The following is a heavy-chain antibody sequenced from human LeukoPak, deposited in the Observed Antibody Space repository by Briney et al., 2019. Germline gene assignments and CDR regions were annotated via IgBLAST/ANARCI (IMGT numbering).Heavy chain of an antibody. CDR1: GYTFTSYY. J-gene: IGHJ4*02. V-gene: IGHV1-46*01. CDR2: ITTSGGST. Sequence: ASVRVSCKASGYTFTSYYMHWVRQAPGQGLEWMGIITTSGGSTNYAQNFQGRVTMTRDTSTSTVYMELTSLGSEDTAVYYCARVRTIAAVGPDFDYWGQGTLVTVSS. D-gene: IGHD6-13*01. CDR3: ARVRTIAAVGPDFDY.